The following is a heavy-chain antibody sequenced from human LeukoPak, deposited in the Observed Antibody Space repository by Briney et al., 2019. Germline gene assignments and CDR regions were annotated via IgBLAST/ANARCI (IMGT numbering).Heavy chain of an antibody. CDR2: IYHSGST. V-gene: IGHV4-38-2*01. Sequence: SETLSLTXAVSGYSISSGYYWGWIRQPPGKGLECIGSIYHSGSTYYNPSLKSRVTISVDTSKNQFSLKLSSVTAADTAVYYCARTYSSSSSDFDYWGQGTLVTVSS. CDR3: ARTYSSSSSDFDY. CDR1: GYSISSGYY. D-gene: IGHD6-6*01. J-gene: IGHJ4*02.